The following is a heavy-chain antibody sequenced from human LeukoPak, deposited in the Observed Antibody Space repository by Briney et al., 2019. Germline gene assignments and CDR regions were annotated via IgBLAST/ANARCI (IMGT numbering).Heavy chain of an antibody. D-gene: IGHD5-24*01. Sequence: TGGSLRLSRVVSGYALRDDWMVWVRQGPGEGVEWVATGKEDETEKDYVDSVRGRFTIFTDNAKNSLYLQMNSLRPEDTAVYYCAKNNGWLQLGDWGQGTLVTVSS. CDR3: AKNNGWLQLGD. J-gene: IGHJ4*02. CDR1: GYALRDDW. V-gene: IGHV3-7*01. CDR2: GKEDETEK.